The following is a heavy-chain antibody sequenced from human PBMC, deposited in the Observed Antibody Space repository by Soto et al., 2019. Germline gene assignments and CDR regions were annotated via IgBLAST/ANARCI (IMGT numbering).Heavy chain of an antibody. CDR2: IIPIFGTA. D-gene: IGHD2-15*01. CDR1: GGTFSSYA. CDR3: ARDRAGSPYYYYGMDV. J-gene: IGHJ6*02. V-gene: IGHV1-69*01. Sequence: QVQLVQSGAEVKKPGSSVKVSCKASGGTFSSYAISWVRQAPGLGLEWMGGIIPIFGTANYAQKFQGRVTITADESTSTAYMELSSLRSEDTAVYYCARDRAGSPYYYYGMDVWGQGTTVTVSS.